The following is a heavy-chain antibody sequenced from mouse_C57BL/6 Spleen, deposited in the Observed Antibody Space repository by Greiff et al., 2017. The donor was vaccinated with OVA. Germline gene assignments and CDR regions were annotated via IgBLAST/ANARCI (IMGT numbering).Heavy chain of an antibody. CDR1: GFTFSSYT. J-gene: IGHJ3*01. CDR3: ASNYYGSSREGFAY. D-gene: IGHD1-1*01. CDR2: ISGGGGNT. Sequence: EVKLVESGGGLVKPGGSLKLSCAASGFTFSSYTMSWVRQTPEKRLEWVATISGGGGNTYYPDSVKGRFTISRDNAKNTLYLQMSSLRSEDTALYYCASNYYGSSREGFAYWGQGTLVTVSA. V-gene: IGHV5-9*01.